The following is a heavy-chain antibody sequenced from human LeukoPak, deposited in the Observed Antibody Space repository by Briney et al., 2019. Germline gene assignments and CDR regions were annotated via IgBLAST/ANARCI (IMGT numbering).Heavy chain of an antibody. V-gene: IGHV4-4*02. CDR2: IYHSGST. D-gene: IGHD3-9*01. CDR3: ARGVGELRYPPRVLDY. CDR1: GCSISSSNW. J-gene: IGHJ4*02. Sequence: PSETLSLNCAVSGCSISSSNWWSWVRQPPGKGLEWIGEIYHSGSTNYNPSLKSRVTISVDKSKNQFSLKLSSVTAADTAVYYCARGVGELRYPPRVLDYWGQGTLVTVSS.